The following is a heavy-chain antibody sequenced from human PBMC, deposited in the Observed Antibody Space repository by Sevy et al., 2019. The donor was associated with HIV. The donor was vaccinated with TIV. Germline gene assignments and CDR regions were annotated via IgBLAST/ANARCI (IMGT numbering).Heavy chain of an antibody. J-gene: IGHJ4*02. CDR3: ARPSPRIAAAASAFYDN. D-gene: IGHD6-13*01. V-gene: IGHV3-23*01. CDR2: INGRGGST. Sequence: GGSLRLSCVVSGYSFSSYAISWVRQAPGKGLEWVSTINGRGGSTYYADSVKGRFTISRAKPKNTLFLQMINLRVDDTAIYYCARPSPRIAAAASAFYDNWGQGTLVTVSS. CDR1: GYSFSSYA.